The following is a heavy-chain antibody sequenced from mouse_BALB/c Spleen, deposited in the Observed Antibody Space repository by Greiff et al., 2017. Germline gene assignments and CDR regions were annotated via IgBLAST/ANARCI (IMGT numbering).Heavy chain of an antibody. V-gene: IGHV3-2*02. CDR3: ARGTTVVERYFDV. CDR1: GYSITSDYA. D-gene: IGHD1-1*01. Sequence: EVKLLESGPGLVKPSQSLSLTCTVTGYSITSDYAWNWIRQFPGNKLEWMGYISYSGSTSYNPSLKSRISITRDTSKNQFFLQLNSVTTEDTATYYCARGTTVVERYFDVWGAGTTVTVSS. CDR2: ISYSGST. J-gene: IGHJ1*01.